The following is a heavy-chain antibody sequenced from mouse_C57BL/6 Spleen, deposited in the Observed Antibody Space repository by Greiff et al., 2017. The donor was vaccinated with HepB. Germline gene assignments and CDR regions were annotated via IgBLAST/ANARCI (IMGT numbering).Heavy chain of an antibody. J-gene: IGHJ4*01. Sequence: EVQRVESGGGLVKPGGSLKLSCAASGFTFSDYGMHWVRQAPEKGLEWVAYISSGSSNSYYADTVKGRFTISRDNAKNTLFLQMTSLRSEDTAMYYCARRHYAMDYWGQGTSVTVSS. CDR3: ARRHYAMDY. CDR1: GFTFSDYG. CDR2: ISSGSSNS. V-gene: IGHV5-17*01.